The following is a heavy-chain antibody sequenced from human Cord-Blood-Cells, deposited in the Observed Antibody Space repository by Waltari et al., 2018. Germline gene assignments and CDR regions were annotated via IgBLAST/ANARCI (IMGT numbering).Heavy chain of an antibody. D-gene: IGHD3-10*01. CDR2: INHSGST. CDR1: GGSFRGHY. J-gene: IGHJ4*02. CDR3: ARGLYYYGSGSYNY. Sequence: QVQLQQWGAGLLKPSETLSLTCAVYGGSFRGHYWSWIRQPPGKGLEWIGEINHSGSTNYNPSLKSRVTISVDTSKNQFSLKLSSVTAADTAVYYCARGLYYYGSGSYNYWGQGTLVTVSS. V-gene: IGHV4-34*01.